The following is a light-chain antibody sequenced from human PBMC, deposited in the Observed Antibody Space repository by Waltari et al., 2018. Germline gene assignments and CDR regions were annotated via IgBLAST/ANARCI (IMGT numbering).Light chain of an antibody. V-gene: IGKV1-39*01. CDR3: QQSYSVPPA. CDR2: AAF. Sequence: DIQMTQSPSSLSASVGDRVTITCRASQSISTYLNWYQQKPGKAPKVLIDAAFNLQRGVPSRFSGSGSGTDFTLTISSLQPEDFATYYCQQSYSVPPAFGPGTKVDIK. CDR1: QSISTY. J-gene: IGKJ3*01.